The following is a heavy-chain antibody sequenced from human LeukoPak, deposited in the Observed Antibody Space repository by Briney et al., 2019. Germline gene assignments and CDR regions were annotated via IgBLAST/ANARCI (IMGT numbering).Heavy chain of an antibody. J-gene: IGHJ4*02. CDR2: ISPRGNSI. D-gene: IGHD6-19*01. CDR3: AKNLRTSVAAYEY. CDR1: GFSFTSFA. V-gene: IGHV3-23*01. Sequence: GGSLRLSCAASGFSFTSFAMTWVRQAPGKGLEWISAISPRGNSIYYSDSVRGRFTVSRDNSENPLYLQLNRLTAEDTAVYYCAKNLRTSVAAYEYWGQGTLVTVSS.